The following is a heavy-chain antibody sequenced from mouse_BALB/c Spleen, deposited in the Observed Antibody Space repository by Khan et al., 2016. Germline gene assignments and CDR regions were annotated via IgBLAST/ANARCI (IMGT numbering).Heavy chain of an antibody. V-gene: IGHV5-12-1*01. CDR3: ARRGSDYGWFFDF. CDR2: ISSGGRRT. Sequence: EVELVESGGDLVKPGGSLKLSCAASGFVFSDYDMSWIRQTPEKGLEWVAYISSGGRRTYYPDIVKGRFAISIPIAKNILYLQMSSLKSEDTAMXYCARRGSDYGWFFDFWGAGTTVTVSS. J-gene: IGHJ1*01. CDR1: GFVFSDYD. D-gene: IGHD2-13*01.